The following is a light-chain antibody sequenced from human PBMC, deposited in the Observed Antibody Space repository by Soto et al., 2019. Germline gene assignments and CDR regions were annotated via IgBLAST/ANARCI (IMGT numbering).Light chain of an antibody. CDR2: GTS. Sequence: ELLMTQSPATLSVSPGERATLSCRASQSFSSNVAWYQQKPGQAPRLLIYGTSTRVTGIPARFSGSGSGTDFTLTISRLEPEDFAVYYRQQYGRSPETFGQGTKVDI. V-gene: IGKV3-15*01. CDR3: QQYGRSPET. J-gene: IGKJ1*01. CDR1: QSFSSN.